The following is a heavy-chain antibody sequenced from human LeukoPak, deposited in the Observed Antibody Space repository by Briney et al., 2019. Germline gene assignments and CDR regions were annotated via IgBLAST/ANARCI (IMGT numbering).Heavy chain of an antibody. D-gene: IGHD3-16*01. V-gene: IGHV1-8*03. Sequence: ASVKVSCKASGGTFSSYAINWVRQATGQGLEWMGWMNPNSGNTGYAQKFQGRVTITRNTSISTAYMELSSLRSEDTAVYYCARGAFGGATTNWGQGTLVTVSS. CDR3: ARGAFGGATTN. CDR2: MNPNSGNT. J-gene: IGHJ4*02. CDR1: GGTFSSYA.